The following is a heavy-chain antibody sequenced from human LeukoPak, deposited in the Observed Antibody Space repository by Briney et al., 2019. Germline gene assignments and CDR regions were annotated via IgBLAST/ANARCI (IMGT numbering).Heavy chain of an antibody. V-gene: IGHV1-2*02. CDR1: GYTFTGYY. CDR2: INPNSGGT. D-gene: IGHD4-23*01. CDR3: ARDRRPLPAPTVVTH. Sequence: ASVKVSCKASGYTFTGYYMHWVRQAPGQGLEWMGWINPNSGGTNYAQKFQGRVTMTRDTSISTAYMELSRLRSDDTAVYYCARDRRPLPAPTVVTHWGQGTLVTVSS. J-gene: IGHJ4*02.